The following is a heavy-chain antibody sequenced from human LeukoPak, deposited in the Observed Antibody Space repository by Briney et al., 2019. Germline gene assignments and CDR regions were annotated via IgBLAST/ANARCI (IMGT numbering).Heavy chain of an antibody. D-gene: IGHD6-19*01. J-gene: IGHJ4*02. V-gene: IGHV3-30-3*01. CDR1: GFTFSSYA. CDR2: ISYDGSNK. Sequence: GGSLRLSCAASGFTFSSYAMHWVRQAPGKGLEWVAVISYDGSNKYYADSVKGRFTISRDNSKNTLYLQMNSLRDEDTAVYYCASDACPSGWPCFDSWGQGTLVTVSS. CDR3: ASDACPSGWPCFDS.